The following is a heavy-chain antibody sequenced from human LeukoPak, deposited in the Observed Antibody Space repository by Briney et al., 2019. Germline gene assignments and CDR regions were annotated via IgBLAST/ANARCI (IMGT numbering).Heavy chain of an antibody. CDR2: ISGSGGST. CDR1: GFTFSSYA. Sequence: GGSLRLSCAASGFTFSSYAMSWVRQAPGKGLEWVSAISGSGGSTYYADSVKGRFTISRDNSKNTLYLQMNSLRAEDTAVYYCARVGKLRFLEWLLLLDYWGQGTLVTVSS. D-gene: IGHD3-3*01. CDR3: ARVGKLRFLEWLLLLDY. V-gene: IGHV3-23*01. J-gene: IGHJ4*02.